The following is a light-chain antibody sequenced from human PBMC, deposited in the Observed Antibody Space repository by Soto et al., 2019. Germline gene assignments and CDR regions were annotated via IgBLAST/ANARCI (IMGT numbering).Light chain of an antibody. CDR2: DVS. Sequence: QSALTQPASVSGSPGQSITISCTGTSSDVGGYNYVSWYQQHPGKAPKLMIYDVSDRPSGVSNRFSGSKSGNTASLTISGLQAEDEADYYCGSYTSCNTRVFGTGTKLTVL. CDR1: SSDVGGYNY. V-gene: IGLV2-14*01. J-gene: IGLJ1*01. CDR3: GSYTSCNTRV.